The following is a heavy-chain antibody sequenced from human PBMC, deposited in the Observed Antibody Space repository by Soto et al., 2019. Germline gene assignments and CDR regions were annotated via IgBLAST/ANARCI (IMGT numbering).Heavy chain of an antibody. J-gene: IGHJ5*02. CDR1: GGSFSNYY. V-gene: IGHV4-34*01. CDR3: ARGRGFDYVWGTSDNWFDP. Sequence: QVQLQQWGAGLLKPSETLSLTCAVYGGSFSNYYWSWIRQPPGKGLEWIGEIKHSGSTNYNPSLKSQLTISLDSSKNQFSLKLSSVTAADTAVYYCARGRGFDYVWGTSDNWFDPCGQGTLVTVSS. D-gene: IGHD3-16*01. CDR2: IKHSGST.